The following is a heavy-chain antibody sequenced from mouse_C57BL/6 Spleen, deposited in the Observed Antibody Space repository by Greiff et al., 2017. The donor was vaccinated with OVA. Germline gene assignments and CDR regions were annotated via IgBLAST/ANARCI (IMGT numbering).Heavy chain of an antibody. CDR2: ISSGSSTI. CDR3: GRRGQYGGPAWFAY. CDR1: GFTFSDYG. D-gene: IGHD1-1*01. J-gene: IGHJ3*01. V-gene: IGHV5-17*01. Sequence: EVQLVESGGGLVKPGGSLKLSCAASGFTFSDYGMHWVRQAPEKGLEWVAYISSGSSTIYYADTVKGRFTISRDNAKNTLCLQKIRRRAEDTAMYYCGRRGQYGGPAWFAYWGQGTLVTVSA.